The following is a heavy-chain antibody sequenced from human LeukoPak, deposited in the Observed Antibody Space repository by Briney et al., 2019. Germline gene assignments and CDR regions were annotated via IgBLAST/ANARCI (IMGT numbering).Heavy chain of an antibody. Sequence: GGSLRLSCAASGFTFSNYWMSWVRQAPGKGLEWVANIKQDGSEKYYVDSVKGRFTISRDNAKNSLFLQMNSLRAEDTAVYFCARGGGLDVWGQGATVTVSS. J-gene: IGHJ6*02. CDR3: ARGGGLDV. CDR2: IKQDGSEK. D-gene: IGHD3-16*01. V-gene: IGHV3-7*03. CDR1: GFTFSNYW.